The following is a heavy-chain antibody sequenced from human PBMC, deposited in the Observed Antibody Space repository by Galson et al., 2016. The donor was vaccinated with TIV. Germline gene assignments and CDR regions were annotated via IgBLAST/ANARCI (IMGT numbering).Heavy chain of an antibody. D-gene: IGHD3-3*01. CDR1: GFTFSSYS. CDR3: ARWRGRQSEFES. V-gene: IGHV3-7*01. CDR2: MKTGDIEE. J-gene: IGHJ4*02. Sequence: SLRLSCAASGFTFSSYSMSWVRQAPGRGLEWVASMKTGDIEEYNVNAVKGRFTVSRDGAKNSVDLQMNSLRVDDTAVYYCARWRGRQSEFESWGQGTLVTVSS.